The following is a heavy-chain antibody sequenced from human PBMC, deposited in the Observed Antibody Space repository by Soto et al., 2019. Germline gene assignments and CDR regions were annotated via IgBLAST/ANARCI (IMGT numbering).Heavy chain of an antibody. CDR1: GGTFSSYT. V-gene: IGHV1-69*02. CDR2: VIPILGIP. D-gene: IGHD3-10*01. Sequence: QVQLVQSGAEVKKPGSSVKVSCKASGGTFSSYTISWVRQAPGQGLEWMGRVIPILGIPNYAQKFQGRVTITADKSTSTAYMQLCSLRSEDPAVYYCARFRGSYGMDVWGQGTTVTVSS. J-gene: IGHJ6*02. CDR3: ARFRGSYGMDV.